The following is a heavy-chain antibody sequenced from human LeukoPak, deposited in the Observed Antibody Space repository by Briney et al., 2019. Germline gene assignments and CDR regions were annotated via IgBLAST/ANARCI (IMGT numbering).Heavy chain of an antibody. V-gene: IGHV1-2*02. Sequence: GASVKVSCKASGYTFTGYYMHWVRQAPGQGLEWMGWINPNSGGTNYAQKFQGRVTMTRDTSISTAYVELSRLRSDNTAVYYCARDLDSRYSYGPDFDYWGQGTLVTVSS. CDR2: INPNSGGT. CDR3: ARDLDSRYSYGPDFDY. D-gene: IGHD5-18*01. CDR1: GYTFTGYY. J-gene: IGHJ4*02.